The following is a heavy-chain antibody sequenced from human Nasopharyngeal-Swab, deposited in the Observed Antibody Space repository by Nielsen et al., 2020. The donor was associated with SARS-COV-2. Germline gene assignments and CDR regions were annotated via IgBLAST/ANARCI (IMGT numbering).Heavy chain of an antibody. J-gene: IGHJ4*02. Sequence: WIRQPPGKGLEWIGFIHDSGTSYYNPSLKSRVTMAVDTSKNQISLKLGSVTAADTAVFYCAGGGYDYSFDWWGQGNLVTVSS. D-gene: IGHD5-12*01. V-gene: IGHV4-59*01. CDR3: AGGGYDYSFDW. CDR2: IHDSGTS.